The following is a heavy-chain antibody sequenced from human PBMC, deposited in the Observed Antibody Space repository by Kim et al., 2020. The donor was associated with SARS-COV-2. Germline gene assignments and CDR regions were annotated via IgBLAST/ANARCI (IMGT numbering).Heavy chain of an antibody. J-gene: IGHJ6*02. CDR1: GFTFSSYA. CDR2: ISYDGSNK. CDR3: ARGGLAARYYYDSKEDYYYYYGMDV. V-gene: IGHV3-30-3*01. D-gene: IGHD3-22*01. Sequence: GGSLRLSCAASGFTFSSYAMHWVRQAPGKGLEWVAVISYDGSNKYYADSVKGRFTISRDNSKNTLYLQMNSLRAEDTAVYYCARGGLAARYYYDSKEDYYYYYGMDVWGQGTTVTVSS.